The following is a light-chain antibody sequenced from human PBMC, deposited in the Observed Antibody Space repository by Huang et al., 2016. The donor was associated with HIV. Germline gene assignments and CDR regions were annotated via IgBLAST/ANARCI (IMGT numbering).Light chain of an antibody. CDR3: QQRHDWPPRIT. V-gene: IGKV3-11*01. CDR1: HGVSSQ. Sequence: EIVLTQSPATLSLSPGERATLSCRASHGVSSQLAWYQQKPGQAPRLLIYDASNRAIGIPARFSGSGSGTDFTLTISGLEPEDFAVYYCQQRHDWPPRITFGPGTKVDIK. CDR2: DAS. J-gene: IGKJ3*01.